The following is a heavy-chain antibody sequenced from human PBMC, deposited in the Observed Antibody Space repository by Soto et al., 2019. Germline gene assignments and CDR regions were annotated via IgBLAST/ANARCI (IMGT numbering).Heavy chain of an antibody. Sequence: SETLSLTCTVSGDSISGSYWWSWVRQPPGKGLEWIGEVSQSGNTNYNPSLMSRLTISVDKSKNQFSLRLTYVTAADTGIYYFAREVPGLREVNRNWFDPWGQGTLVTVSS. CDR3: AREVPGLREVNRNWFDP. J-gene: IGHJ5*02. D-gene: IGHD3-10*01. V-gene: IGHV4-4*02. CDR1: GDSISGSYW. CDR2: VSQSGNT.